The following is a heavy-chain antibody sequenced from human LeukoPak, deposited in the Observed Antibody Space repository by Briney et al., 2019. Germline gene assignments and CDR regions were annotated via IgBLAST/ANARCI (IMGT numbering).Heavy chain of an antibody. CDR3: ARESSGTYYNPLGYMDV. CDR1: GGSISIYY. D-gene: IGHD3-10*01. V-gene: IGHV4-4*07. Sequence: SSETLSLTCTVSGGSISIYYWNWIRQPAGKGLERIGRILTSGITNYNPSLKSRVTMSVDTSKNQFSLNLSSVTAADTAVYYCARESSGTYYNPLGYMDVWGKGTTVTVSS. J-gene: IGHJ6*03. CDR2: ILTSGIT.